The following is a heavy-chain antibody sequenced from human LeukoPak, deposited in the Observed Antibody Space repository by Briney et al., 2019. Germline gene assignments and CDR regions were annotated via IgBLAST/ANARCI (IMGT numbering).Heavy chain of an antibody. J-gene: IGHJ4*02. CDR1: DGSFSGYY. CDR3: AGVVRGVIIRIPFDY. V-gene: IGHV4-34*01. CDR2: INHSGST. Sequence: SETLSLTCAVYDGSFSGYYWSWIRQPPGKGLEWIGEINHSGSTNYNPSLKSRVTISVDTSKNQFSLKLSSVTAADTAVYYCAGVVRGVIIRIPFDYWGQGTLVTVSS. D-gene: IGHD3-10*02.